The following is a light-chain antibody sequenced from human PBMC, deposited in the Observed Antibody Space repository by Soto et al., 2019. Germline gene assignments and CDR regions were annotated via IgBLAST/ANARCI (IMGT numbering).Light chain of an antibody. V-gene: IGLV1-44*01. CDR3: AAWDVGLEGPI. Sequence: QSVLTQPPSTSGAPGQRVTIYCSGSMSNIGRNTVNWYQQLPGTAPKVLMYKDNRRPSGVPDRFSGSKSATSASLAISGLQSEDEATYYCAAWDVGLEGPIFGGGTKLTVL. J-gene: IGLJ2*01. CDR2: KDN. CDR1: MSNIGRNT.